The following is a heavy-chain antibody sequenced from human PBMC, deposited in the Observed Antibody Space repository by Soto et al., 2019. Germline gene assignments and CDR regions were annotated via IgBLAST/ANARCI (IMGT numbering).Heavy chain of an antibody. D-gene: IGHD3-3*01. CDR3: AKDLRRTLLRFLEWGFDP. CDR2: ISGSGGST. CDR1: GFTFSSYA. V-gene: IGHV3-23*01. J-gene: IGHJ5*02. Sequence: GGSLRLSCAASGFTFSSYAMSWVRQAPGKGLEWVSAISGSGGSTYYADSVKGRFTISRDNSKNTLYLQMNSLRAEDTAVYYCAKDLRRTLLRFLEWGFDPWGQGTLVTVSS.